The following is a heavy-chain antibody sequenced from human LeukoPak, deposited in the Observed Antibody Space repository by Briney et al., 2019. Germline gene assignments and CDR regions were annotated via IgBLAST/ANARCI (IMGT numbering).Heavy chain of an antibody. V-gene: IGHV1-69*05. CDR3: ARLAGSIAAAGTII. D-gene: IGHD6-13*01. CDR2: IIPIFGTA. J-gene: IGHJ3*02. Sequence: ASVKVSCKASGGTFSSYAISWVRQAPGQGLGWMGGIIPIFGTANYAQKFQGRVTITTDESTSTAYMELSSLRSEDTAVYYCARLAGSIAAAGTIIWGQGTMITVSS. CDR1: GGTFSSYA.